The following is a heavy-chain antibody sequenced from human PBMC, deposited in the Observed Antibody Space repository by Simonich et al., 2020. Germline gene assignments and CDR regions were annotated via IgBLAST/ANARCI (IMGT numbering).Heavy chain of an antibody. J-gene: IGHJ4*02. CDR1: GGSISSSSYY. CDR2: IYYSGSN. V-gene: IGHV4-39*01. D-gene: IGHD2-8*01. CDR3: ARQRVLMVYAIDY. Sequence: QLQLQESGPGLVKPSETLSLTCTVSGGSISSSSYYWGWFRQPPGKGLEWIGSIYYSGSNYYNPSLKDRVTISVDTSKNQFSLKLSSVTAADTAVYYCARQRVLMVYAIDYWGQGTLVTVSS.